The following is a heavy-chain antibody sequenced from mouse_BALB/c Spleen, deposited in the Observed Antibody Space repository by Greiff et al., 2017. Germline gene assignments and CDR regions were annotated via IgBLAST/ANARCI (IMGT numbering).Heavy chain of an antibody. CDR1: GYAFSSYW. D-gene: IGHD2-14*01. CDR2: IYPGDGDT. J-gene: IGHJ4*01. V-gene: IGHV1-80*01. CDR3: ARPYRYNAMDY. Sequence: QVQLKESGAELVRPWSSVKISCKASGYAFSSYWMNWVKQRPGQGLEWIGQIYPGDGDTNYNGKFKGKATLTADKSSSTAYMQLSSLTSEDSAVYFCARPYRYNAMDYWGQGTSVTVSS.